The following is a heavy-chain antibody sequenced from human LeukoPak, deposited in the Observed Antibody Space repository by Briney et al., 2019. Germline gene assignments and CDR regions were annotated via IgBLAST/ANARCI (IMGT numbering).Heavy chain of an antibody. J-gene: IGHJ4*02. D-gene: IGHD3-22*01. Sequence: GGSLRLSCAASGFTFSSYSMNWVRQAPGKGLEWVSYISSSSSTIYYADSVKGRFTISRDNAKNSLYPQMNSLRDEDTAVYYCARSITMIVVVSFDYWGQGTLVTVSS. CDR3: ARSITMIVVVSFDY. V-gene: IGHV3-48*02. CDR1: GFTFSSYS. CDR2: ISSSSSTI.